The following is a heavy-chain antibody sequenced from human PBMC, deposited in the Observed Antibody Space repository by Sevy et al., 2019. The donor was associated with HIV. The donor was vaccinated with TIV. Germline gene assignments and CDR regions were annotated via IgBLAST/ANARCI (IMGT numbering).Heavy chain of an antibody. V-gene: IGHV1-24*01. Sequence: ASVKVSCKVSGYTLSEFSMHWVRQAPGKGLEWMGGFDPEDGETIYAQKFQGRASMTKDKSTDTAYMKLSSLISEDTAVYYCATPPTPRGGSFDYWGQGTLVTVSS. CDR1: GYTLSEFS. CDR3: ATPPTPRGGSFDY. CDR2: FDPEDGET. D-gene: IGHD6-25*01. J-gene: IGHJ4*02.